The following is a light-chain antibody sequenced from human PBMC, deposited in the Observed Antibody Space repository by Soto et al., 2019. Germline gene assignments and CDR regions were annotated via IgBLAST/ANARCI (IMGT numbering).Light chain of an antibody. Sequence: EIVMTRSPAALSVSPGERVTLSCRASQGVGSTLAWYRQQPGQAPRLLIYDAYIRATGVPARFSGSGSGTEFTLTISSLQSEDFAVYYCQHYKTWPIAFGGGTKVDIK. CDR2: DAY. CDR3: QHYKTWPIA. J-gene: IGKJ4*01. CDR1: QGVGST. V-gene: IGKV3-15*01.